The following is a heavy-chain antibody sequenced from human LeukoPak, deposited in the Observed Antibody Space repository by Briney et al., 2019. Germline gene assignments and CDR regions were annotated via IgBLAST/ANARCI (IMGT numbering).Heavy chain of an antibody. V-gene: IGHV1-69*05. CDR1: GGTFSSYA. CDR3: ARGRDWFDP. J-gene: IGHJ5*02. CDR2: IIPIFATA. Sequence: GSSVKVSCKASGGTFSSYAISWVRQAPGQGLEWMGGIIPIFATAKYAQKFQGRVTISTDESTTTAYMELSSLRSEDTAVYYCARGRDWFDPWGQGTLVTLSS.